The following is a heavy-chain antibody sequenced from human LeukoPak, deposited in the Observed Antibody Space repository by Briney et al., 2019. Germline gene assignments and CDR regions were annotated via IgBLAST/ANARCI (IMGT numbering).Heavy chain of an antibody. J-gene: IGHJ4*02. D-gene: IGHD6-25*01. Sequence: SETLSLTCAVYGGSFSGYYWSWIRKPPGKGLEWNGEINHSGSTNYNPSLKIRVTLSVDTSKNQFSLKLSSVTAADTAVYYCARGAATGYYFDYWGQGTLVTVSS. CDR1: GGSFSGYY. CDR3: ARGAATGYYFDY. V-gene: IGHV4-34*01. CDR2: INHSGST.